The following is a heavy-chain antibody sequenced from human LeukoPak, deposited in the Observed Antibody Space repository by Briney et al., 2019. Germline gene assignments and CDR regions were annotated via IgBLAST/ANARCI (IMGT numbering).Heavy chain of an antibody. CDR3: ARVGYSGYDSPYYYYYGMDV. CDR1: GYTFTSYG. J-gene: IGHJ6*02. Sequence: ASVKVSCKASGYTFTSYGISWVRQAPGQGVEWMGWISAYNGNTNYAQKLQGRVTMTTDTSTSTAYMELRSLRSDDTAVYYCARVGYSGYDSPYYYYYGMDVWGQGTTVTVSS. CDR2: ISAYNGNT. D-gene: IGHD5-12*01. V-gene: IGHV1-18*01.